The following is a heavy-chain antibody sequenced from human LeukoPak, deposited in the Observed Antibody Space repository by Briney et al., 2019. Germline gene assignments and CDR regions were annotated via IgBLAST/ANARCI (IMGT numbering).Heavy chain of an antibody. CDR3: ARERDSYGLYYYYMDV. CDR1: GFTVSSNY. CDR2: IYSGGST. V-gene: IGHV3-53*01. Sequence: GGSLRLSCAASGFTVSSNYMSWVRQAPGKGLEWVSVIYSGGSTYYADSVKGRFTISRDNSKNTLYLQMDSLRAEDTAVYYCARERDSYGLYYYYMDVWGKGTTVTVSS. D-gene: IGHD5-18*01. J-gene: IGHJ6*03.